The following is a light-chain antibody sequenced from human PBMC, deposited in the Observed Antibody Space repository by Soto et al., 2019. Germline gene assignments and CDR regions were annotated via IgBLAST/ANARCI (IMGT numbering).Light chain of an antibody. Sequence: DIQMTQSPSSVSASVGARVTITCRASQDISNWLAWYQQKPGKAPKLLIYAASSLQSGVTSRFSGSGSGTDFPLTISSPQPEDFATYYCQQADSFPHTFCQGTKLEI. CDR1: QDISNW. J-gene: IGKJ2*01. V-gene: IGKV1-12*01. CDR3: QQADSFPHT. CDR2: AAS.